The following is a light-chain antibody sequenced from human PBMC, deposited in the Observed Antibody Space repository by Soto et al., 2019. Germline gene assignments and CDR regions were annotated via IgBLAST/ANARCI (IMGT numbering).Light chain of an antibody. CDR2: DAS. Sequence: DIQMTQSPSTLSASVGDRVTITCRASQSISSWLAWYQQKPGKAPKLLIYDASSLESGVPSRFSGSGSGTDFTLTISSLQPEDFATYYCQQSYSTPRVTFGPGTKVDIK. CDR1: QSISSW. CDR3: QQSYSTPRVT. J-gene: IGKJ3*01. V-gene: IGKV1-39*01.